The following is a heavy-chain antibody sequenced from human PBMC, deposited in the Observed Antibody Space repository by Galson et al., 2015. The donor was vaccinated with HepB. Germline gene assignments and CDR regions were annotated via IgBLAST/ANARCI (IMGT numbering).Heavy chain of an antibody. CDR2: INPNSGGT. D-gene: IGHD6-13*01. V-gene: IGHV1-2*02. Sequence: SVKVSCKASGYTFTGYYMHWVRQAPGQGLEWMGWINPNSGGTNYAQKFQGRVTMTRDTSISTAYMELSRLRSDDTAVYYCARDLHKTGYSSSWYGAGGMDVWGQGTTVTVSS. CDR3: ARDLHKTGYSSSWYGAGGMDV. J-gene: IGHJ6*02. CDR1: GYTFTGYY.